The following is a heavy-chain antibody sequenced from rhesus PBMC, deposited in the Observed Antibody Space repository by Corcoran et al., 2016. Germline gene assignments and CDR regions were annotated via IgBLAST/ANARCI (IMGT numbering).Heavy chain of an antibody. CDR1: GGSISYSYF. D-gene: IGHD2-33*01. J-gene: IGHJ5-1*01. CDR2: IYGGGGAT. CDR3: WLDQFDI. Sequence: QVQLQESGPGLVKPSETLSLICAVSGGSISYSYFWRWVRQPPGKGLEWIGYIYGGGGATSYNTSLKNRVTISRDTSKNHLSLKLTSVTAADTAVYYCWLDQFDIWGAGVLVTVSS. V-gene: IGHV4-106*01.